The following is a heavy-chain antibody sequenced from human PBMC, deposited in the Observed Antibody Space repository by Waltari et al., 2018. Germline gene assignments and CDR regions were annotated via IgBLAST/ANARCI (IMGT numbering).Heavy chain of an antibody. CDR1: GFTFSDYY. V-gene: IGHV3-11*01. CDR3: VRDERWLHLIGTFDS. CDR2: FSGIGSTT. Sequence: QVLLVESGGGLVKPGGSLRLSCAASGFTFSDYYMSWVRQAPGKGLEWVSHFSGIGSTTNYAASVKGRFTISRDNAKNSVFLQLNSLRADDTAMYYCVRDERWLHLIGTFDSWGQGTLVTVSS. D-gene: IGHD3-9*01. J-gene: IGHJ4*02.